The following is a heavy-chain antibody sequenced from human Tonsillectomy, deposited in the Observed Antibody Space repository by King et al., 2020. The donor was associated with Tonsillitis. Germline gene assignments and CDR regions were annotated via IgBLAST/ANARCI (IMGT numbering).Heavy chain of an antibody. D-gene: IGHD4-17*01. CDR3: ARDPHYGDYGHFLYYYSAMDV. V-gene: IGHV3-23*04. J-gene: IGHJ6*02. Sequence: VQLVESGGGLVQPGGSLRLSCAASGYTFSTFAMSWVRQAPGKGLEWVSAISGSGGGTYYADSVKGRFTISRDNSKNTLYLQMNSLRAEDTAVYYCARDPHYGDYGHFLYYYSAMDVWGQGTTVTVSS. CDR2: ISGSGGGT. CDR1: GYTFSTFA.